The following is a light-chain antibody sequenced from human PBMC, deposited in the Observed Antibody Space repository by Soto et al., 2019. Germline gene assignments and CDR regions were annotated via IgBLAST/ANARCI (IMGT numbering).Light chain of an antibody. CDR1: SSDVGVYNY. V-gene: IGLV2-11*01. Sequence: QSALTQPRSVSGSPGQSVTISCTGTSSDVGVYNYVSWYQQHPGKAPKLMIYDVSKRPSGVPDRFSGSKSGNTASLTISGLQYEDDADYYCCAYAGSYTLVFGGGTKVTVL. J-gene: IGLJ2*01. CDR3: CAYAGSYTLV. CDR2: DVS.